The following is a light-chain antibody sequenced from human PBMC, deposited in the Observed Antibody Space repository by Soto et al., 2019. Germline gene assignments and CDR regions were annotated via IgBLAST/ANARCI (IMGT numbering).Light chain of an antibody. Sequence: EIVMTQSPATLSVSPGERATLSCRASQSVSSSLAWYQQKPGQAPRLLIYAASTRATDIPARFSGSGSGTEFTLTISSLQSEDFVVYYCHQDNDWPLTFGGGTKGEIK. CDR1: QSVSSS. J-gene: IGKJ4*01. CDR2: AAS. CDR3: HQDNDWPLT. V-gene: IGKV3-15*01.